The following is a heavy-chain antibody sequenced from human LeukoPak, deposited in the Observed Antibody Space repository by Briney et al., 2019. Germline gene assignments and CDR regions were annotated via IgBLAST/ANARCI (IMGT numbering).Heavy chain of an antibody. CDR2: IYTSGST. D-gene: IGHD3-22*01. CDR3: ARLGHYDSSAYYPYYFDY. CDR1: GGSISSYY. V-gene: IGHV4-4*09. J-gene: IGHJ4*02. Sequence: SETLSLTCTVTGGSISSYYWSWIRQPPGKGLEWIGYIYTSGSTNYNPSLKSRVTISVDTSKNQFSLKLSSVTAADTAVYYCARLGHYDSSAYYPYYFDYWGQGTLVTVSS.